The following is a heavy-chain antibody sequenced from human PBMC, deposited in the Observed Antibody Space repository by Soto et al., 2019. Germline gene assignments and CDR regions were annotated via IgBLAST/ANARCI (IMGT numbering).Heavy chain of an antibody. J-gene: IGHJ6*02. CDR2: ISYDGSNK. CDR3: ASLREGFPAAFEYGMDV. Sequence: GGSLRLSCAASGFTFSSYAMHWVRQAPGKGLEWVAVISYDGSNKYYADSVKGRFTISRDNSKNTLYLQMNSLRAEDTAVYYCASLREGFPAAFEYGMDVWGQGTTVTVSS. CDR1: GFTFSSYA. V-gene: IGHV3-30-3*01. D-gene: IGHD2-2*01.